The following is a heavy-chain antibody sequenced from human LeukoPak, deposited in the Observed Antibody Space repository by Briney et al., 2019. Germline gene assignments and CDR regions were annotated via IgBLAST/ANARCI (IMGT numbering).Heavy chain of an antibody. V-gene: IGHV4-59*01. Sequence: SETLSLTCTVSGGSISSYYWSWIRQPPGKGLEWIGYIYYSGSTNYNPSLKSRVTISVDTSKNQFSLELSSVTAADTAVYYCAADQGRDYYDSSGYSYWGQGTLVTVSS. CDR1: GGSISSYY. D-gene: IGHD3-22*01. CDR3: AADQGRDYYDSSGYSY. J-gene: IGHJ4*02. CDR2: IYYSGST.